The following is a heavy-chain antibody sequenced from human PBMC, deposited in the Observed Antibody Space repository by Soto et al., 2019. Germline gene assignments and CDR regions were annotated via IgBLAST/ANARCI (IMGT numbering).Heavy chain of an antibody. CDR3: ARVLSSGWSRFDY. Sequence: SETLSLTCAVSGGSISSDYLWTCVRQPPGKGLEWIAEMYHSGSTNYNPSLKSRVTISVDKSKNQISLKLSSVTAADTAVYYCARVLSSGWSRFDYWGQGTLVTVSS. CDR1: GGSISSDYL. V-gene: IGHV4-4*02. J-gene: IGHJ4*02. D-gene: IGHD6-19*01. CDR2: MYHSGST.